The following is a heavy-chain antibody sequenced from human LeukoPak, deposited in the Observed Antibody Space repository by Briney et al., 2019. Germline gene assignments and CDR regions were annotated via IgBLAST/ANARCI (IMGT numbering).Heavy chain of an antibody. Sequence: GGSLRLSCAASGFTFSSYSMNRVRQAPGKGLEWVSSISSSSSYIYYADSVKGRFTISRDNAKKSLYLQMNSLRAEDTAVYYCARGPLWEPRPIDYWGQGTLVTVSS. CDR2: ISSSSSYI. CDR1: GFTFSSYS. J-gene: IGHJ4*02. CDR3: ARGPLWEPRPIDY. V-gene: IGHV3-21*01. D-gene: IGHD1-14*01.